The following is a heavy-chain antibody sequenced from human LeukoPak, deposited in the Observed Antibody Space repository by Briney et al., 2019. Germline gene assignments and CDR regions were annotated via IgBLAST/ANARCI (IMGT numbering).Heavy chain of an antibody. CDR2: ISGYNGHT. V-gene: IGHV1-18*01. CDR3: ARQYSSSSGWFDP. CDR1: GYTYTNYG. J-gene: IGHJ5*02. Sequence: ASVKVSCKASGYTYTNYGISWVRQAPGQGLEWMGWISGYNGHTNYAQKLQGRVTMTTHTSTSTAYMELRSLRSDDTAVYYCARQYSSSSGWFDPWGQGTLVTVSS. D-gene: IGHD6-6*01.